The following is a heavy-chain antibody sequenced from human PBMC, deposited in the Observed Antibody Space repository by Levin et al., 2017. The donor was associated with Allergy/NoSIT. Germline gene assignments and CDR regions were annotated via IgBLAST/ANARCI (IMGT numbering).Heavy chain of an antibody. Sequence: SCAASGFTFSSYAMHWVRQAPGKGLEWVAVISYDGSNKYYADSVKGRFTISRDNSKNTLYLQMNSLRAEDTAVYYCARDLGQWLVEGAFDIWGQGTMVTVSS. CDR1: GFTFSSYA. D-gene: IGHD6-19*01. V-gene: IGHV3-30-3*01. J-gene: IGHJ3*02. CDR3: ARDLGQWLVEGAFDI. CDR2: ISYDGSNK.